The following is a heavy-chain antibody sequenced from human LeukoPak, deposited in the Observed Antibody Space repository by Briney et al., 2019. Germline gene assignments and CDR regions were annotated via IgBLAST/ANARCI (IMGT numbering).Heavy chain of an antibody. CDR1: GGSFSGYY. J-gene: IGHJ4*02. CDR3: ASQYSGSPSDY. Sequence: PETLSLTCAVYGGSFSGYYWSWIRQPPGKGLEWIGEINHSGSTNYNPSLKSRVTISVDTSKNQFSLKLSPVTAADTAVYYCASQYSGSPSDYWGQGTLVTVSS. CDR2: INHSGST. D-gene: IGHD1-26*01. V-gene: IGHV4-34*01.